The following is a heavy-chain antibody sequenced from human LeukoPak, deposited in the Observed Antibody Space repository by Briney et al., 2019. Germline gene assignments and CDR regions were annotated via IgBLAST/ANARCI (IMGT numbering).Heavy chain of an antibody. Sequence: GGSLRLSCAATGFTLSSSWMNWVRQAPGKGLEWVANIKQDGSEKNYVDSVKGRFTISRDNAKNSVYLQMSSLRAEDTAEYFCTRLSSSSGGAVDCWGQGTLVTVSS. CDR3: TRLSSSSGGAVDC. V-gene: IGHV3-7*05. J-gene: IGHJ4*02. D-gene: IGHD2-2*01. CDR2: IKQDGSEK. CDR1: GFTLSSSW.